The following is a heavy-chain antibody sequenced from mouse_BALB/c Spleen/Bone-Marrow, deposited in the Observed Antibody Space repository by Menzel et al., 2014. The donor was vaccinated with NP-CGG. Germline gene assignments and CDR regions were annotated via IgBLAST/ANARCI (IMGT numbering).Heavy chain of an antibody. CDR2: ISYSGST. CDR1: GYSIASDYA. D-gene: IGHD2-1*01. V-gene: IGHV3-2*02. Sequence: EVKLMESGPGLVKPSQSLSLTCTVTGYSIASDYAWNWIRQFPGNKLEWMGYISYSGSTSYNPSLKSRISITRDTSKNQFFLQLNSVTTEDTATYYCARYYFGNYWFAYWGQGTLVTVSA. CDR3: ARYYFGNYWFAY. J-gene: IGHJ3*01.